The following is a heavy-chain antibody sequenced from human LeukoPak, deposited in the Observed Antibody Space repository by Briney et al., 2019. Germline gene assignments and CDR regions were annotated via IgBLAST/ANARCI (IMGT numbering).Heavy chain of an antibody. CDR2: ISSSSSYI. CDR1: GFTFSSYS. Sequence: PGGSPRLSCAASGFTFSSYSMNWVRQAPGKGLEWVSSISSSSSYIYYADSVKGRFTISRDNAKNSLYLQMNSLRAEDTAVYYCASSGSYRFDYWGQGTLVTVSS. J-gene: IGHJ4*02. CDR3: ASSGSYRFDY. V-gene: IGHV3-21*01. D-gene: IGHD1-26*01.